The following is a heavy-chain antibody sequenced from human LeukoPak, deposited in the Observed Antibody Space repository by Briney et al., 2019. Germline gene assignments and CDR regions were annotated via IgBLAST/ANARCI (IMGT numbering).Heavy chain of an antibody. V-gene: IGHV4-31*03. D-gene: IGHD6-13*01. CDR3: ARVGPFQQLVNPVYNWFDP. CDR1: GGSIRSGGYY. J-gene: IGHJ5*02. CDR2: IYYSGST. Sequence: SETLSLTCTVSGGSIRSGGYYWSWIRQHPGKGLEWIGYIYYSGSTNYNPSLKGRVTMSVDTSKNQFSLKLNSVTAADTAVYYCARVGPFQQLVNPVYNWFDPWGQGTLVTVSS.